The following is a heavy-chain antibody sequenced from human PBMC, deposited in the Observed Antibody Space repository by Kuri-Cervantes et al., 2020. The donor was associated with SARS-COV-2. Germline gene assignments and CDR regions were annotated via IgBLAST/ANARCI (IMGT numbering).Heavy chain of an antibody. CDR3: AKDPLWGSSSNFDY. Sequence: GGSLRLSCAASGFTFSSYAMSWVRQAPGKGLEWVSAISGSGGGTYYADSVKGRFTISRDNSKNTLYLQMNSLRAEDTAVYYCAKDPLWGSSSNFDYWGQGTLVTVSS. D-gene: IGHD6-6*01. CDR1: GFTFSSYA. V-gene: IGHV3-23*01. CDR2: ISGSGGGT. J-gene: IGHJ4*02.